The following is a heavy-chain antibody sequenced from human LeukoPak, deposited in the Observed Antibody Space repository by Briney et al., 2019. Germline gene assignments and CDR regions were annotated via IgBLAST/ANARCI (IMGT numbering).Heavy chain of an antibody. CDR2: INSDGSWT. Sequence: GVSLRLSCAASGNYLMHWVRQAPGKGLVWVSHINSDGSWTSYADSVKGRFTISKDNAKNTVYLQMNNLRAEDTAVYYCVSFYETYWGRGTLVTVSS. J-gene: IGHJ4*02. CDR3: VSFYETY. V-gene: IGHV3-74*01. CDR1: GNYL. D-gene: IGHD2-2*01.